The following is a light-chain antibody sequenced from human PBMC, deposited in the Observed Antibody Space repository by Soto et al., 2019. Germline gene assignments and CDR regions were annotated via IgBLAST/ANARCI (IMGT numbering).Light chain of an antibody. J-gene: IGKJ3*01. CDR1: QNINRC. V-gene: IGKV1-39*01. CDR3: QQCYSAVT. Sequence: DIQMTQSPPSLYASIGDRVTITCRASQNINRCLNWYQQKAGTAPKRLIYAASTAQCGVPSSFSGSGSGTDFTLTIGSLQPEDLATYYCQQCYSAVTFGPGTKVAI. CDR2: AAS.